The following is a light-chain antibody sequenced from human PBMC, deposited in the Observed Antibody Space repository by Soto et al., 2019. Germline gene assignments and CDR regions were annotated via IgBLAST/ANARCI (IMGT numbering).Light chain of an antibody. CDR3: QQYGSSLFT. V-gene: IGKV3-20*01. CDR2: GAS. CDR1: QSVSSSY. J-gene: IGKJ3*01. Sequence: EIVLTQSPGTLSLSPGERATLSCRASQSVSSSYLAWYQQKPGQAPRLLIYGASSRATGIQDRFSGSGSGTDFTLTISRLEPEDFVVYYCQQYGSSLFTFGPGTKVDIK.